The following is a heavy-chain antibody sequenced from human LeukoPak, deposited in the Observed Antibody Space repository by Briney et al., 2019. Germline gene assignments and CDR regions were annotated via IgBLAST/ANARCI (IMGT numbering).Heavy chain of an antibody. CDR3: ARDMCGGDCYTHYFDY. CDR2: IYYSGST. V-gene: IGHV4-59*01. CDR1: GGSISSYY. J-gene: IGHJ4*02. Sequence: PSETLSLTCTVSGGSISSYYWSWIRQPPGKGLEWVGYIYYSGSTNYNPALKSRVTISVDTSKNQFSLKLSSVTAADTAVYYCARDMCGGDCYTHYFDYWGQGTLVTVS. D-gene: IGHD2-21*01.